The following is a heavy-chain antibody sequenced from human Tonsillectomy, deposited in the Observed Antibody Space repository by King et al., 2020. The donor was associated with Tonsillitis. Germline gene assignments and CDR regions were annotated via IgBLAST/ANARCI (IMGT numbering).Heavy chain of an antibody. Sequence: VQLVQSGAEVEKPGESLRISCKAPGYSFTSYWINWVRQMPGKGLEWMGRIDPSDSYTNYSPSFQGHVTISVDRSITTAYLRWSSLKASDTAMYYCARVSNTWYHYVDYWGQGTPVTVSS. CDR1: GYSFTSYW. V-gene: IGHV5-10-1*03. D-gene: IGHD6-13*01. CDR2: IDPSDSYT. CDR3: ARVSNTWYHYVDY. J-gene: IGHJ4*02.